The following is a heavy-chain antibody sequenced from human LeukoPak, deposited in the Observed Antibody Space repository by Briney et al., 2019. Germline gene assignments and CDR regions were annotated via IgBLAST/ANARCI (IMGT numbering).Heavy chain of an antibody. V-gene: IGHV3-74*01. CDR3: ARCTIGDGSGWCTWFAP. CDR2: INSDGSST. Sequence: GGSLRLSCAASGFTFSSYWMHWVRHAPGKGLVWVSRINSDGSSTSYADSVKGRFTISRDDFKSTVFLQMDSLRPEDTAVYYCARCTIGDGSGWCTWFAPWGQGTLVTVSS. CDR1: GFTFSSYW. D-gene: IGHD6-19*01. J-gene: IGHJ5*02.